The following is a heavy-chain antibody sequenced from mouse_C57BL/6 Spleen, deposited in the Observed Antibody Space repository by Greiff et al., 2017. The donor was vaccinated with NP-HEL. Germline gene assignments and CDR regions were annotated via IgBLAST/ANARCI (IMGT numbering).Heavy chain of an antibody. CDR3: ARGYSSGYVGWFAY. V-gene: IGHV1-80*01. CDR1: GYAFSSYW. Sequence: QVQLKESGAELVKPGASVKISCKASGYAFSSYWMNWVKQRPGKGLEWIGQIYPGDGDTNYNGKFKGKATLTAAKSSSTAYMQLSSLTSEDSAVYFCARGYSSGYVGWFAYWGQGTLVTVSA. CDR2: IYPGDGDT. D-gene: IGHD3-2*02. J-gene: IGHJ3*01.